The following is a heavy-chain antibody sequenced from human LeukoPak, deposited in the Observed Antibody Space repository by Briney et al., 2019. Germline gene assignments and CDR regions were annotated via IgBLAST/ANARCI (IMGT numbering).Heavy chain of an antibody. Sequence: SETLSLTCTVSGGSMSSYYWSWIRQPPGKGLEWIGYIYYSGSTNYNPSLKSRLTISVDTSKNQFSLKLSSVTAADTAVYFCASPRGDDSGGYYTWYFHHWGQGILVTVSS. V-gene: IGHV4-59*08. D-gene: IGHD3-22*01. CDR2: IYYSGST. CDR1: GGSMSSYY. CDR3: ASPRGDDSGGYYTWYFHH. J-gene: IGHJ1*01.